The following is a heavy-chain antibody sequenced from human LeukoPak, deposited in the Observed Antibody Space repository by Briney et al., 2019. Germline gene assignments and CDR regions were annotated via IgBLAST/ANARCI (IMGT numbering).Heavy chain of an antibody. CDR2: ISYSGST. CDR3: AREYFSCPEY. Sequence: PSGTLSLTCTVSGGSISSSSYYWSWIRQPPGKGLEWIGSISYSGSTYYKPSLRSRVTISVDTSKNQFSLKLSSVTAADTAVYYCAREYFSCPEYWGQGTLVTVSS. CDR1: GGSISSSSYY. V-gene: IGHV4-39*07. D-gene: IGHD3-9*01. J-gene: IGHJ4*02.